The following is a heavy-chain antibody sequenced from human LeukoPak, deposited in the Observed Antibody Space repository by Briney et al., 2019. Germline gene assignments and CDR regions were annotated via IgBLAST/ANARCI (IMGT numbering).Heavy chain of an antibody. J-gene: IGHJ3*02. V-gene: IGHV4-30-2*01. Sequence: SETLSLTCTVSGVSIMVAAYSWSWIRQPPGKGLEWIGYIYHSGRTYYNPSLKSRVTISLDRSKNRFSLQLSSVTAADTAVYFCARGYGDNSGAFDIWGQGTLVTVSS. CDR1: GVSIMVAAYS. D-gene: IGHD4-23*01. CDR3: ARGYGDNSGAFDI. CDR2: IYHSGRT.